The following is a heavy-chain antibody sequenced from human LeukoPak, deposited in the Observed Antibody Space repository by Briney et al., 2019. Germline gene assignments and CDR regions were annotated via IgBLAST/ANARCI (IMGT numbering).Heavy chain of an antibody. CDR1: GFTFSSYT. D-gene: IGHD2-21*02. Sequence: GGSLRLSCAASGFTFSSYTMNWVRQAPGKGLEWVSSISGSSGYISYADSVKGRFAISRDNAKKSLYLQMTNLTAEDTAVYYCARDRGAYCGGDCYLGFDYWGRGTLVTVSS. V-gene: IGHV3-21*01. CDR3: ARDRGAYCGGDCYLGFDY. J-gene: IGHJ4*01. CDR2: ISGSSGYI.